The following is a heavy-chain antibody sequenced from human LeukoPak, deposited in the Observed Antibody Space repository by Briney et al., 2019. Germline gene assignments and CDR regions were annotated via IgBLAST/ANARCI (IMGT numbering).Heavy chain of an antibody. CDR3: AKGGDGHNADLDY. V-gene: IGHV3-9*01. CDR1: GFTFDDYA. J-gene: IGHJ4*02. CDR2: ISWNSGSI. Sequence: GGSLRLSCAASGFTFDDYAMHWVRQAPGKGLEWVSGISWNSGSIGYADSVKGRFTISRDNAKNSLYLQMNSLRAEDTALYYCAKGGDGHNADLDYWGQGTLVTVSS. D-gene: IGHD5-24*01.